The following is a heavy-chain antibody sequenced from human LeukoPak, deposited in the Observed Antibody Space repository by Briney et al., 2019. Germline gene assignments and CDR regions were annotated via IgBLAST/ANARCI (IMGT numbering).Heavy chain of an antibody. Sequence: SETLSLTCTVSGGSISSHYWSWIRQPPGKGLEWIGYIYYSGSTNYNHSLKSRVTISVDTSKNQLSLKLSSVTAADTAVYSCARGTTYYDFWSGLNYYYYYYMDVWGKGTTVTVSS. D-gene: IGHD3-3*01. CDR3: ARGTTYYDFWSGLNYYYYYYMDV. V-gene: IGHV4-59*11. J-gene: IGHJ6*03. CDR2: IYYSGST. CDR1: GGSISSHY.